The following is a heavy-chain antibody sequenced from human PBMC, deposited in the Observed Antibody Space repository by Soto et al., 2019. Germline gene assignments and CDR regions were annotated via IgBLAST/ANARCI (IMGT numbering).Heavy chain of an antibody. Sequence: PSETLSLTCAVSGGSISGSYYYRGWLRQSPGWGPEWIGSVFYTGFTSYNPSLESRVSVSVDTSKNQFSLKVSAVTAADTAVYYCASSQKGYNWNYFDHWGQGALVTVSS. J-gene: IGHJ4*02. CDR1: GGSISGSYYY. V-gene: IGHV4-39*01. D-gene: IGHD1-20*01. CDR2: VFYTGFT. CDR3: ASSQKGYNWNYFDH.